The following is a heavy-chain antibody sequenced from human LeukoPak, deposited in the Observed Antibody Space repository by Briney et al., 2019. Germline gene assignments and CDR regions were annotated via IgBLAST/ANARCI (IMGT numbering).Heavy chain of an antibody. CDR3: AKDMQTWPRFPDY. CDR1: GFTFNNYA. CDR2: ISFDGNNK. D-gene: IGHD5-12*01. J-gene: IGHJ4*02. V-gene: IGHV3-30-3*01. Sequence: GGSLRLSCAASGFTFNNYAMHWVRRAPGKGLEWVAVISFDGNNKYYADSVKGRFTVSRDNPKNTLYLQMNGLRVEDTAVYYCAKDMQTWPRFPDYWGQGTLVTVSS.